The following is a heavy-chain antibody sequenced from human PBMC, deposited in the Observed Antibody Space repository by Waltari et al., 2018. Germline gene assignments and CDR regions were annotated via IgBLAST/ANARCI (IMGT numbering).Heavy chain of an antibody. CDR2: IKQDGSEK. CDR1: GFTFSSSC. D-gene: IGHD3-10*01. CDR3: ARSHGGDFDY. J-gene: IGHJ4*02. Sequence: EVQLVESGGGLVQPGGSLRLSCAASGFTFSSSCMSWVRQAPGTGMGWVANIKQDGSEKYYVDSVKGRFTISRDNAKNSLYLQMNSLRAEDTAVYYCARSHGGDFDYWGQGTLVTVSS. V-gene: IGHV3-7*01.